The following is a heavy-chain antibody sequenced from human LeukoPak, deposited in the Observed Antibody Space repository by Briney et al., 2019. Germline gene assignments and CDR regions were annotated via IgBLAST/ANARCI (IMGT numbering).Heavy chain of an antibody. Sequence: PSQTLSLTCTVSGGSISSGSYYWSWIRQPAGKGLEWIGRIYTGGSTNYNPSLKSRVTISVDTSKNQFSLKLSSVTAADTAVYYCARDYYDSSGYYFYWGQGTLVTVSS. V-gene: IGHV4-61*02. CDR3: ARDYYDSSGYYFY. J-gene: IGHJ4*02. D-gene: IGHD3-22*01. CDR2: IYTGGST. CDR1: GGSISSGSYY.